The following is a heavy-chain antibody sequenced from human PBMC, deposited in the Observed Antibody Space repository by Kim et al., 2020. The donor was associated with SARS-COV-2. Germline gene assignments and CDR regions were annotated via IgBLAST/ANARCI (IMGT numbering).Heavy chain of an antibody. CDR1: GFTFSNYD. CDR2: IYSGGSST. Sequence: GGSLRLSCAASGFTFSNYDMSWVRQSPGKGLEWVSIIYSGGSSTYYAESVKGRFTISRDNPKNTLYLQMNSLRAEDTAVYYCAKDFSTSGSYYKGGFDYWGQGTLVTVSS. J-gene: IGHJ4*02. D-gene: IGHD1-26*01. CDR3: AKDFSTSGSYYKGGFDY. V-gene: IGHV3-23*03.